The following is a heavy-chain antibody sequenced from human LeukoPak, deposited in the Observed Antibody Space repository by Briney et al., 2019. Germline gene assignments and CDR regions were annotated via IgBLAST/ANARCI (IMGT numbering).Heavy chain of an antibody. CDR3: AKFARTLDY. CDR1: RFTFNYY. V-gene: IGHV3-23*01. J-gene: IGHJ4*02. Sequence: GGSLRLSCAATRFTFNYYMSRVRQAPGTGQEWVSGISDSGGGTWYADPGMGRFTVSRDNSQNSLYLEMNSLRAEDTAVYYCAKFARTLDYWGQGTLVTVSS. CDR2: ISDSGGGT.